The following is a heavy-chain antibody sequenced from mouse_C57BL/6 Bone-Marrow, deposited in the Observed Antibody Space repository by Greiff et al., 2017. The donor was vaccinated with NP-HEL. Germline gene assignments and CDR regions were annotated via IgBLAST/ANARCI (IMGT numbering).Heavy chain of an antibody. Sequence: QVQLQQPGAELVKPGASVKMSCKASGYTFTSYWINWVKQRPGQGLEWIGDIYPGSGSTNYNEKFKSKATLTVDTSSSTAYMQLSSLTSGDSAVYYCGGTTVVADFDYWGQGTTLTVSS. CDR1: GYTFTSYW. D-gene: IGHD1-1*01. V-gene: IGHV1-55*01. CDR3: GGTTVVADFDY. J-gene: IGHJ2*01. CDR2: IYPGSGST.